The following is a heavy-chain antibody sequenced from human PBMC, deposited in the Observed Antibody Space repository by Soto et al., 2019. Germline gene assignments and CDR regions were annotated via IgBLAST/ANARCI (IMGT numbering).Heavy chain of an antibody. CDR3: ARESEDLTSNFDY. J-gene: IGHJ4*02. Sequence: ASVHVSCKPSGYTFSAYYMHWVRQAPGQGLEWMGWINPKSGGTLYAQKFQGRVTMTRDTSISTAYMELSRLRSDDTALYYCARESEDLTSNFDYWGQGTLVTVSS. V-gene: IGHV1-2*02. CDR2: INPKSGGT. CDR1: GYTFSAYY.